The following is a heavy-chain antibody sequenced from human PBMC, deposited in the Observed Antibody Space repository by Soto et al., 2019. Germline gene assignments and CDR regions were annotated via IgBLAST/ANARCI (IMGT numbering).Heavy chain of an antibody. J-gene: IGHJ4*02. V-gene: IGHV4-31*03. CDR2: IYYSGST. Sequence: SETLSLTCTVSGGSISSGGYYWSWIRQHPGKGLEWIGYIYYSGSTYYNPSLKSRVTISVDTSKNQFSLKLSSVTAADTAVYYCAREGGEPGIDMFDYWGQGTLVTVSS. CDR3: AREGGEPGIDMFDY. CDR1: GGSISSGGYY. D-gene: IGHD1-26*01.